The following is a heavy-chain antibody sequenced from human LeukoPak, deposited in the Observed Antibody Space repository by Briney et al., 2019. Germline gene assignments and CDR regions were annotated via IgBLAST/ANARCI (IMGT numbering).Heavy chain of an antibody. CDR2: ISWNSGSI. CDR1: GFTFDDYA. Sequence: GRSLRLSCAASGFTFDDYAMHWFRQAPGKGLEWVSGISWNSGSIGYADSVKGRFTISRDNAKNSLYLQMNSLRAEDMALYYCAKDIQYAPTGHFDYWGQGTLVTVSS. J-gene: IGHJ4*02. V-gene: IGHV3-9*03. CDR3: AKDIQYAPTGHFDY.